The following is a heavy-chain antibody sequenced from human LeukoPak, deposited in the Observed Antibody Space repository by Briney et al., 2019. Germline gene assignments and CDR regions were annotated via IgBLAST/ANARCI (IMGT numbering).Heavy chain of an antibody. Sequence: GGSLRLSCAASGFTFSSYAMSWVRQAPGKGLEWVSAISGSGGSTYYADSVKGRFTISRDNAKNSLYLQMNSLRVEDTAMYYCARDRRDGYNVLDYWGQGTLVTVSS. CDR3: ARDRRDGYNVLDY. D-gene: IGHD5-24*01. V-gene: IGHV3-23*01. CDR1: GFTFSSYA. CDR2: ISGSGGST. J-gene: IGHJ4*02.